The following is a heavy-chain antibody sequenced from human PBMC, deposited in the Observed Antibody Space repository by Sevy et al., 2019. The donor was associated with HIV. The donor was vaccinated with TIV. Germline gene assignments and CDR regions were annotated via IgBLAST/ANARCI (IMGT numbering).Heavy chain of an antibody. D-gene: IGHD2-8*01. CDR1: GGSISSSSYY. Sequence: SGTLSLTCTVSGGSISSSSYYWGWIRQPPGKGLEWIGSIYYSGSTYYNPSLKSRVTISVDTSKNQFSLRLSSVTAADTAVYYCARQGYCTNGVCYRTAFDYWGQGTLVTVSS. V-gene: IGHV4-39*01. J-gene: IGHJ4*02. CDR2: IYYSGST. CDR3: ARQGYCTNGVCYRTAFDY.